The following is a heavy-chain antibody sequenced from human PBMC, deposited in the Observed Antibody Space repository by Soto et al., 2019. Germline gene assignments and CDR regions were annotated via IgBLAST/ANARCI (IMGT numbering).Heavy chain of an antibody. CDR3: AKDFKVSGSHYGTLNYYYGMDV. J-gene: IGHJ6*02. V-gene: IGHV3-30*18. D-gene: IGHD3-10*01. CDR1: GFTFSEYG. CDR2: ISYDGYLK. Sequence: GGSLRLSCEASGFTFSEYGMQWVRQAPGKGLEWVAVISYDGYLKYYVDSAKGRFTVARDNSKNTLFLEMNSLRVEDTAVYFCAKDFKVSGSHYGTLNYYYGMDVWGQGTTVTVSS.